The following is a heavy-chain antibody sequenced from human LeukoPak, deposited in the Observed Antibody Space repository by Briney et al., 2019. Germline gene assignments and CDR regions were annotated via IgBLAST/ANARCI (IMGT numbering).Heavy chain of an antibody. CDR3: ARRASTERGHSYGLDY. CDR2: ISFSGDCI. D-gene: IGHD5-18*01. Sequence: PGGSLRLSCAASGFTFSTHSMNWVRQAPGKGLEWVSSISFSGDCIYYADSLKGRITISRDNAKNSLYLQMNSLRAEDSAVYYCARRASTERGHSYGLDYWGQGTLVTVSS. CDR1: GFTFSTHS. J-gene: IGHJ4*02. V-gene: IGHV3-21*01.